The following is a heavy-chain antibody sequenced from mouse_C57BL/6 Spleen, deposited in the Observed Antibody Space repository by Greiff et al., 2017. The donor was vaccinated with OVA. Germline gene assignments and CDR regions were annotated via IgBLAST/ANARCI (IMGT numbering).Heavy chain of an antibody. CDR3: TTDHAMDY. V-gene: IGHV14-4*01. J-gene: IGHJ4*01. Sequence: EVQLQQFGAELVRPGASVKLSCTASGFNIKDDYMHWVKQRPEQGLEWIGWIDPENGDTEYASKFQGKATITADTSSNTAYLQLSSLTSEDTAVYYCTTDHAMDYWGQGTSVTVSS. CDR1: GFNIKDDY. CDR2: IDPENGDT.